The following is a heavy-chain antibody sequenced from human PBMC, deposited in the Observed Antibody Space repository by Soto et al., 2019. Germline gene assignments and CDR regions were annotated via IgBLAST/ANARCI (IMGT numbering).Heavy chain of an antibody. Sequence: GASVKVSCKTSGYTFSNYGITWVRQAPGQPLEWLGWISLYSDGTNYAQKFQGRVSMTTDTSTTTAYMELRSLRSDDTAVYYCARVAQGAEAWFGTWGQGTRFTVSS. D-gene: IGHD3-3*02. V-gene: IGHV1-18*01. CDR1: GYTFSNYG. J-gene: IGHJ5*02. CDR2: ISLYSDGT. CDR3: ARVAQGAEAWFGT.